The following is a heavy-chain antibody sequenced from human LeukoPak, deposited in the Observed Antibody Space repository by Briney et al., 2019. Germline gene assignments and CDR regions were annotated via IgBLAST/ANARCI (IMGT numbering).Heavy chain of an antibody. V-gene: IGHV3-23*01. J-gene: IGHJ4*02. Sequence: GGSLRLSCAASGFTFSSYAMSWVRQAPGKGLEWLSAFSGRGGGTYYADSVKGRFTISRDDSKNTLYLQMNSLRAEDTAVYYCAKDSRIAVAGTDFDYWGQGTLVTVSS. CDR1: GFTFSSYA. CDR2: FSGRGGGT. CDR3: AKDSRIAVAGTDFDY. D-gene: IGHD6-19*01.